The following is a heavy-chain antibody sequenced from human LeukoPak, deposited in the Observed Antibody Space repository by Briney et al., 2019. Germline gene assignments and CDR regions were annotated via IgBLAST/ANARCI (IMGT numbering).Heavy chain of an antibody. CDR1: GGSISSYY. V-gene: IGHV4-4*07. Sequence: SETLSLTCTVSGGSISSYYWSWIRQPAGKGLEWXXXXXXXGSTSYNPSLKSRVTMSVDTSKNQFSLKLNSVTAADTAVYYCARSAAAGTVGYYYYYMDVWGKGTTVTVSS. CDR2: XXXXGST. CDR3: ARSAAAGTVGYYYYYMDV. D-gene: IGHD6-13*01. J-gene: IGHJ6*03.